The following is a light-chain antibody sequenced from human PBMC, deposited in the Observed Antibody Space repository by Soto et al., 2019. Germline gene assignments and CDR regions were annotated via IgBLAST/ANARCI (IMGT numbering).Light chain of an antibody. V-gene: IGLV2-11*01. J-gene: IGLJ2*01. CDR2: DVS. CDR3: CSYAGSYTVV. CDR1: SSDVGGYNY. Sequence: QSALTQPRSVSGSPGQSVTISCTGTSSDVGGYNYVSWYQQHPGKAPKLMIYDVSKRPSGVPDRFSGSKSGNTASLTISGLHTEDEADYYCCSYAGSYTVVFGGGTKLTAL.